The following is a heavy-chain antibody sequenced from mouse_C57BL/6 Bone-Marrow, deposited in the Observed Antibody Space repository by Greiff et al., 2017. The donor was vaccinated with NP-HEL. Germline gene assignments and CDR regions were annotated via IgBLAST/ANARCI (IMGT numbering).Heavy chain of an antibody. D-gene: IGHD1-1*01. CDR3: ARLYGSSYGWFAY. CDR2: FHPYNDDT. CDR1: GYTFTTYP. V-gene: IGHV1-47*01. J-gene: IGHJ3*01. Sequence: QVQLKQSGAELVKPGASVKMSCTASGYTFTTYPIEWMKQNPGKSLEWIGNFHPYNDDTKYNEKFKGKATLTVEKSSSTVYLELSRLTSDDSAVYDCARLYGSSYGWFAYWGQGTLVTVSA.